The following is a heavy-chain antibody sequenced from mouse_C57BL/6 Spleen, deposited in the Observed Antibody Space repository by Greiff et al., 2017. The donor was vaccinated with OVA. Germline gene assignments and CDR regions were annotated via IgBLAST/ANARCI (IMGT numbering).Heavy chain of an antibody. CDR3: APEPFYALDY. Sequence: QVQLQQSGPELVKPGASVKISCTASGYAFSSSWMNWVKQRPGEGLEWIGRIYPGDGDTNYNGKFKGKATLTADKSSSTAYMQLSSLTSEDSAVYFCAPEPFYALDYWGQGTSVTVSS. V-gene: IGHV1-82*01. CDR1: GYAFSSSW. CDR2: IYPGDGDT. J-gene: IGHJ4*01.